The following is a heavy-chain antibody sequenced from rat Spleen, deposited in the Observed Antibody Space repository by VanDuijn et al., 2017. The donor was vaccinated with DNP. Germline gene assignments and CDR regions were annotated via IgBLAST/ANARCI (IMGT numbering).Heavy chain of an antibody. V-gene: IGHV5-22*01. Sequence: EVKLVESGGGLVQPGRSMKLSCVASGFTFSHYYMAWVRQAPTKGLEWVAYIGSAAYAPYYGVSVKGRFTISRDNAKSTLYLQMNSLRSEDMATYYCVRWNSGHFDYWGQGVMVTVSS. D-gene: IGHD4-3*01. J-gene: IGHJ2*01. CDR2: IGSAAYAP. CDR1: GFTFSHYY. CDR3: VRWNSGHFDY.